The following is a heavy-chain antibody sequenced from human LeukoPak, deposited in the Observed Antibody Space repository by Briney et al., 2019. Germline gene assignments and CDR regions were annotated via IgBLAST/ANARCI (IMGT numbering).Heavy chain of an antibody. CDR1: GGSISSYY. D-gene: IGHD3-10*01. CDR2: IYYSGST. V-gene: IGHV4-59*01. J-gene: IGHJ6*03. CDR3: ARVLRYYYGSGSYYKPSYYYYYMDV. Sequence: SETLSLTCTVSGGSISSYYWSWIRQPPGKGLEWIGYIYYSGSTNYNPSLKSRVTISVDTSKNQFSLKLSSVTAADTAVYYCARVLRYYYGSGSYYKPSYYYYYMDVWGKGTTVTVSS.